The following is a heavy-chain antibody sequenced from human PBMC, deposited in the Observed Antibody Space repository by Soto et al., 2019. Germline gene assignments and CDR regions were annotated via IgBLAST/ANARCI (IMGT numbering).Heavy chain of an antibody. D-gene: IGHD3-3*01. V-gene: IGHV4-31*02. CDR3: ARGITIFGVALFDY. Sequence: SETLSLTCTVSGGSISSGGYYWSWIRQHPGKGLEWIGYIYYSGSTYYNSSLKSRVTISVDTSKNQFSLKLSSVTAADTAVYYCARGITIFGVALFDYWGQGTLVTVSA. J-gene: IGHJ4*02. CDR1: GGSISSGGYY. CDR2: IYYSGST.